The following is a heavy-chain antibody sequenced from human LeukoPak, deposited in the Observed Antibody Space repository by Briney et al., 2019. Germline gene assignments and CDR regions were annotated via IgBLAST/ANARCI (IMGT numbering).Heavy chain of an antibody. Sequence: SQTLSLTCAVSGGSISSGGYSWSWIRQPPGKGLEWNGYINHSGSTYYNPSLKSRVTISVDTSKNQFSLKLSSVTAADTAVYYCARENCSSTSCYFHSYNWFDPWGQGTLVTVSS. D-gene: IGHD2-2*01. CDR1: GGSISSGGYS. CDR3: ARENCSSTSCYFHSYNWFDP. CDR2: INHSGST. V-gene: IGHV4-30-2*01. J-gene: IGHJ5*02.